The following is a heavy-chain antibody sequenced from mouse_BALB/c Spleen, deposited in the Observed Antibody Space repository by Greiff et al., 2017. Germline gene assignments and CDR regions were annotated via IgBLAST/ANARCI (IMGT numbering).Heavy chain of an antibody. D-gene: IGHD2-4*01. J-gene: IGHJ3*01. CDR2: ISSGSSTI. CDR1: GFTFSSFG. V-gene: IGHV5-17*02. CDR3: ARSNDYDAWFAY. Sequence: EVQVVESGGGLVQPGGSRKLSCAASGFTFSSFGMHWVRQAPVKGLAWVAYISSGSSTIYYADTVKGRFTISSDNPKNTLFLQMTSLRSVDTAMYYCARSNDYDAWFAYWGQGTLVTGSA.